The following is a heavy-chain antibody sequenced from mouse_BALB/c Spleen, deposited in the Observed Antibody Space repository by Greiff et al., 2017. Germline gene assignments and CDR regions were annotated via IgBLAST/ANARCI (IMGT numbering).Heavy chain of an antibody. V-gene: IGHV5-12-2*01. CDR3: ARQIYYYGSSDVDY. CDR1: GFTFSSYT. J-gene: IGHJ2*01. D-gene: IGHD1-1*01. CDR2: ISHGGGST. Sequence: EVQVVESGGGLVQPGGSLKLSCAASGFTFSSYTMSWVRQTPEKRLEWVAYISHGGGSTNYPDTVKGRFTISRDNAKNTLYLQMSSLKSEDTAMYYCARQIYYYGSSDVDYWGQGTTLTVSS.